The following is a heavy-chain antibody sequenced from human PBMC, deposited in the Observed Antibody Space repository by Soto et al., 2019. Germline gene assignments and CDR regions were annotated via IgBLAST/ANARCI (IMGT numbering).Heavy chain of an antibody. CDR1: GGTFTSTA. CDR3: ASSAGLDHLLNYYGLNV. D-gene: IGHD6-13*01. J-gene: IGHJ6*02. CDR2: IIPVLGTP. Sequence: QVLLVQSSAEVKKPGSSVKVSCKASGGTFTSTAFSWVRQSPGQGLEWMGGIIPVLGTPNYAQKFQARLTVELSSLRSDDKAVYYCASSAGLDHLLNYYGLNVWGQGTTVTVSS. V-gene: IGHV1-69*01.